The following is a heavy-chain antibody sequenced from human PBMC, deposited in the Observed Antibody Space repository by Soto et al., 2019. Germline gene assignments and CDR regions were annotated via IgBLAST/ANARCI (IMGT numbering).Heavy chain of an antibody. Sequence: QVQLVESGGGAVQPGGSRRLSCAASEFTFSNYAMHWVRQAPGKGLKWLAVISYDGNNKYYADSVEGRFTISRDNSKNTVYLQMNSLRLEDTAVYYCARGPSYSDSYFDHWGQGTLGTVSS. CDR3: ARGPSYSDSYFDH. CDR2: ISYDGNNK. V-gene: IGHV3-30*03. D-gene: IGHD4-17*01. J-gene: IGHJ4*02. CDR1: EFTFSNYA.